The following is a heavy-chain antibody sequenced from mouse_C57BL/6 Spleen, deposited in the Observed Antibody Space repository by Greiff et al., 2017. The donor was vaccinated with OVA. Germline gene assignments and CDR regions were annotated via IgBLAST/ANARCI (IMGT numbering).Heavy chain of an antibody. J-gene: IGHJ2*01. CDR1: GYTFTSYW. CDR3: ARSGGGYPHFDY. Sequence: QVQLQQPGAELVRPGSSVKLSCKASGYTFTSYWMDWVKQRPGQGLEWIGNIYPSDSETHYNQKFKDKATLTVDKSSSTAYMQLSSLTSEDSAVYYCARSGGGYPHFDYWGQGTTLTVSS. CDR2: IYPSDSET. D-gene: IGHD2-2*01. V-gene: IGHV1-61*01.